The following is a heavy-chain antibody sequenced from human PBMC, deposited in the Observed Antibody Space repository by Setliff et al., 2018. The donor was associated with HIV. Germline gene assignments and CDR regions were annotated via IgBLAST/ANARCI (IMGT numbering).Heavy chain of an antibody. Sequence: PSVKVSCKASGYTFSDYDVAWVRQAPGQGLEWMGWISGYSGHTSYAQKFQGRVTMTTDTSTSTAYMELRNLRSDDTALYFCAREHSTTWPYFDFWGQGTLVTVSS. CDR3: AREHSTTWPYFDF. CDR2: ISGYSGHT. D-gene: IGHD6-13*01. V-gene: IGHV1-18*01. J-gene: IGHJ4*02. CDR1: GYTFSDYD.